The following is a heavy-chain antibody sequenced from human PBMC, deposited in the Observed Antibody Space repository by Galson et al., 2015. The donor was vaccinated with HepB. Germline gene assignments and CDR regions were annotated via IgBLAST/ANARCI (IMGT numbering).Heavy chain of an antibody. CDR3: ARDLRYFHFWSSSYYFDY. V-gene: IGHV3-48*02. CDR1: GFTFSNYK. Sequence: SLRLSCAASGFTFSNYKMNWVRQAPGKGLEWVSYISSTSSTIYYADSVKGRFTISRDNAKSSLYLQMNSLRDEDTAVYYCARDLRYFHFWSSSYYFDYWGQGTLVTVSS. D-gene: IGHD3-3*01. CDR2: ISSTSSTI. J-gene: IGHJ4*02.